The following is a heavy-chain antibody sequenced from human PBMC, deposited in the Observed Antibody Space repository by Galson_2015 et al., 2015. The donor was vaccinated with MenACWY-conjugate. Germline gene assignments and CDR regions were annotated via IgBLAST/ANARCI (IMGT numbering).Heavy chain of an antibody. Sequence: PALVKPTQTLTLTCTFSGFSLSTSGMCVSWIRQPPGKALEWLARIDWDDDKYYSTSLKTRLTISKDTSKNQVVLTMTNMDPVDTATYYCARTLLIAAAGPYYYGMDVWGQGTTVTVSS. V-gene: IGHV2-70*11. CDR2: IDWDDDK. J-gene: IGHJ6*02. D-gene: IGHD6-13*01. CDR3: ARTLLIAAAGPYYYGMDV. CDR1: GFSLSTSGMC.